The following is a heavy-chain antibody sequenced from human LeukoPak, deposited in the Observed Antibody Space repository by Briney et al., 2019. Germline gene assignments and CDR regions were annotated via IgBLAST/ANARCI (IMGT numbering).Heavy chain of an antibody. CDR2: IYHSGST. CDR3: ASVPRVRYFDY. V-gene: IGHV4-34*01. Sequence: PSETLSLTCAVYGGSFSGYYWSWIRQPPGKGLEWIGEIYHSGSTNYNPSLKSRVTISVDKSKNQFSLKLSSVTAADTAVYYCASVPRVRYFDYWGQGTLVTVSS. J-gene: IGHJ4*02. D-gene: IGHD6-6*01. CDR1: GGSFSGYY.